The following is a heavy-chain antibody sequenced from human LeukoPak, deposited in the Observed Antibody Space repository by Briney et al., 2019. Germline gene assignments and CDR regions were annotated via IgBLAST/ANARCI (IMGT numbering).Heavy chain of an antibody. Sequence: SETLSLTCTVSGGSISSYYWSWIRQPPGKGLEWIGYIYYSGSTNYNPSLKSRVTISVDTSKNQFSLKLSSVTAADTAVYYCARDGYGAHRLWFDPWGQGTLVTVSS. CDR1: GGSISSYY. CDR3: ARDGYGAHRLWFDP. CDR2: IYYSGST. J-gene: IGHJ5*02. V-gene: IGHV4-59*01. D-gene: IGHD4-17*01.